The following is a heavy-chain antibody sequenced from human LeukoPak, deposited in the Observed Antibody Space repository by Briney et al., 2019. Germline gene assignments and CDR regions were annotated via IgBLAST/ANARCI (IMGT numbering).Heavy chain of an antibody. J-gene: IGHJ6*03. V-gene: IGHV3-53*01. CDR2: IYRDGST. D-gene: IGHD6-19*01. CDR1: GFTVSNNY. Sequence: PGGSLRLSCAASGFTVSNNYMSWVRQAPGKGLEWVSVIYRDGSTYYADSVKGRFTISRDNSKNTLSLQMNSLRAEDSAVYYCARPSYSSGWYLYYYYMDVWGKGTTVTVSS. CDR3: ARPSYSSGWYLYYYYMDV.